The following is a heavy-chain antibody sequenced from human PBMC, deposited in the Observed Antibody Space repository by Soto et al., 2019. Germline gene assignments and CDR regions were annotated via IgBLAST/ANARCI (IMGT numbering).Heavy chain of an antibody. D-gene: IGHD4-17*01. J-gene: IGHJ3*02. CDR1: GFSFSIYD. Sequence: PGGSLRLSCAASGFSFSIYDMHWVRQGSGKGLDWVSSIGSRTDTYYSGSVKGRFTVSRENAKNSFYLQMNSLRADDTAVYFCARQNTGDPSAFDIWGRGTMVTVSS. CDR3: ARQNTGDPSAFDI. V-gene: IGHV3-13*01. CDR2: IGSRTDT.